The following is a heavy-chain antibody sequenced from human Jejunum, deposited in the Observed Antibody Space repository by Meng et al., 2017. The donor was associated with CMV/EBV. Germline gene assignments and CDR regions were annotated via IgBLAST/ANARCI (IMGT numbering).Heavy chain of an antibody. J-gene: IGHJ5*02. Sequence: SGSTFNNDHMSWVRQAPGRGREWVSGISSSGGSIYDADSVKGRFRISRDNSKNTLYLQMMSLRAEDTAVYYCAGGGPAIYSPFDPWGQGTLVTVSS. V-gene: IGHV3-23*01. CDR2: ISSSGGSI. D-gene: IGHD2-21*01. CDR1: GSTFNNDH. CDR3: AGGGPAIYSPFDP.